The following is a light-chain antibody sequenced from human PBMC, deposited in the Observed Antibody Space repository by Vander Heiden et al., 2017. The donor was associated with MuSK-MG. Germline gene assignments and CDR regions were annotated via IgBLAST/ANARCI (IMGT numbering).Light chain of an antibody. V-gene: IGKV1-39*01. Sequence: DIQMTQSPSSLSASVGDRVTITCRASQSISNSLNWYQQKPGKAPKVLIYAASRLQSGVPLRFSGSGSGTDFTLTISSLQPEDFATYYCQQIDTTPPITFGQGTRLEIK. CDR2: AAS. CDR1: QSISNS. J-gene: IGKJ5*01. CDR3: QQIDTTPPIT.